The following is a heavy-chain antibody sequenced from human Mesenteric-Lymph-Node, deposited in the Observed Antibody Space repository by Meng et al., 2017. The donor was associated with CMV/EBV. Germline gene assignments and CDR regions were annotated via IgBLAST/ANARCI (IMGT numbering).Heavy chain of an antibody. J-gene: IGHJ5*02. CDR1: GFTFSSYE. Sequence: GESLKISCAASGFTFSSYEMNWVRQAPGKGLEWVSYISSSGSTIYYADSVKGRFTISRDNAKNSLYLQMNSLRAEDTAVYYCARDPKLGATRGWFDPWGQGTLVTVSS. CDR3: ARDPKLGATRGWFDP. CDR2: ISSSGSTI. D-gene: IGHD1-26*01. V-gene: IGHV3-48*03.